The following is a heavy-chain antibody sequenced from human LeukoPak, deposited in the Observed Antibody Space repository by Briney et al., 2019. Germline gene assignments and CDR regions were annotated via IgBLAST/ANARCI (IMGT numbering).Heavy chain of an antibody. D-gene: IGHD1-26*01. CDR1: GFTFSSYG. Sequence: PGGSLRLSCAASGFTFSSYGMHWVRQAPGKGLEWVAVISYDGSNKYYADSVKGRFTISRDNSKNTLYLQMNSLRAEDTAVYYCARDGGSGRYQPIEYYFDDWGQGTLVTVSS. CDR3: ARDGGSGRYQPIEYYFDD. J-gene: IGHJ4*02. CDR2: ISYDGSNK. V-gene: IGHV3-30*03.